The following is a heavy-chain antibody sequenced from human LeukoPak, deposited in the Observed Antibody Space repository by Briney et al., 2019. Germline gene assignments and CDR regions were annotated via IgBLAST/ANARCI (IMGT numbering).Heavy chain of an antibody. V-gene: IGHV3-21*01. J-gene: IGHJ4*02. D-gene: IGHD5-24*01. CDR3: ARGENNYGYYYFDY. Sequence: GGSLRLSCAASGFTFSSYSMNWVRQAPGKGLEWVSSISRSSNYIYYADSVKGRFTISRDNAKNSLYLQINSLRAEDTSAYYCARGENNYGYYYFDYWGQGTLVTVSS. CDR1: GFTFSSYS. CDR2: ISRSSNYI.